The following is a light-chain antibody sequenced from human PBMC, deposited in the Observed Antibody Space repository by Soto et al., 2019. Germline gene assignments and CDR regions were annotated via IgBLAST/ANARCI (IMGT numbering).Light chain of an antibody. J-gene: IGLJ2*01. CDR1: SRDTGGYNY. CDR3: TSYTSNTIVV. Sequence: QSALTQPASVSGSPGQSITISCTGTSRDTGGYNYISWYQHHPGKAPTLLIYDVSNRPSGVSNRFSGSKSGDTASLTISGLQAEDEADYYCTSYTSNTIVVFGGGTKVTVL. V-gene: IGLV2-14*03. CDR2: DVS.